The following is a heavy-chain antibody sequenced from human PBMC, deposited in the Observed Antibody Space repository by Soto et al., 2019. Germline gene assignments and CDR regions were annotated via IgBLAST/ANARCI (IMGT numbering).Heavy chain of an antibody. CDR1: GGTFSSYA. V-gene: IGHV1-69*13. Sequence: SVKVSCKASGGTFSSYAISWVRQAPGQGLEWMGGIIPIFGTANYAQKFQGRVTITADESTSTAYMELSSLRSEDTAVYYCAREGTDSSSGDYFYYWGQGTLVTVSS. J-gene: IGHJ4*02. CDR3: AREGTDSSSGDYFYY. D-gene: IGHD6-13*01. CDR2: IIPIFGTA.